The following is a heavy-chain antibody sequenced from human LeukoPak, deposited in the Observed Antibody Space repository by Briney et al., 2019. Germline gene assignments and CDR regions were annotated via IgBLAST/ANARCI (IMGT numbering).Heavy chain of an antibody. CDR3: ARSGGNYYDTDAFDI. J-gene: IGHJ3*02. CDR2: IYSGGNT. V-gene: IGHV3-53*01. Sequence: GGSLRLSCAASGFSVSSNYMSWVRQAPGKGLEWVSIIYSGGNTYYADSVKGRFTISRDNSKNTLFLQMNSLRADDTAMYYCARSGGNYYDTDAFDIWGQGTMVTVSS. D-gene: IGHD1-26*01. CDR1: GFSVSSNY.